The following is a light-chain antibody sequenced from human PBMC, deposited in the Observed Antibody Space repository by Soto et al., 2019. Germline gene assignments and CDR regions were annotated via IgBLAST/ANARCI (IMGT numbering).Light chain of an antibody. CDR3: QHYGSSPRT. V-gene: IGKV3-20*01. Sequence: EIVLTQSPGTLSLSPGERATLSCRASQSVSSSYLGWYQQKPGQAPRLLIYGASSRATGIPDRFSGSGSGTDFTLTISRLEPEDLAVYYCQHYGSSPRTFGQGTKVEIK. CDR1: QSVSSSY. J-gene: IGKJ1*01. CDR2: GAS.